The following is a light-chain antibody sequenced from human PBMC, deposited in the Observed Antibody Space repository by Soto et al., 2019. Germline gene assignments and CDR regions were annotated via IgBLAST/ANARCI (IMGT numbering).Light chain of an antibody. V-gene: IGKV1D-12*01. CDR2: AAS. Sequence: DIQMTQSPSSVSASVGDIVTITCRARQDISSWLAWYQQKPGKAPKLLIYAASSLQSGVPPRFSGSGSGTDYNHTLSRPPPEDFATSYCQQANSFPYTFGQGTKLEIK. CDR3: QQANSFPYT. CDR1: QDISSW. J-gene: IGKJ2*01.